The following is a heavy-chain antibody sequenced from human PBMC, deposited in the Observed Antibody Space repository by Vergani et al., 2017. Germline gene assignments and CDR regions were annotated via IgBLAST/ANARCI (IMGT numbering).Heavy chain of an antibody. CDR1: GFTFSSYG. Sequence: QVQLVESGGGVVQPGRSLRLSCAASGFTFSSYGMHWVRQAPGQGLEWVAVISYDGSNKYYADSVKGRFNISRDNSKNTLYLQMNSLRAEDTAVYYCAKEGYDFWSGYRNYYYYYCMDVWGQGTTVTVSS. J-gene: IGHJ6*02. V-gene: IGHV3-30*18. D-gene: IGHD3-3*01. CDR2: ISYDGSNK. CDR3: AKEGYDFWSGYRNYYYYYCMDV.